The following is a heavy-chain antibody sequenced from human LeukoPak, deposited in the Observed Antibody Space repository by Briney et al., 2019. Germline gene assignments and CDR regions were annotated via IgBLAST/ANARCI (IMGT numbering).Heavy chain of an antibody. Sequence: WASVKVSCKASGGTFSSYAISWVRQAPGQGLEWMGGIIPIFDTANYAQKFQGRVTITADESTSTAYMELSSLRSEDTAVYYCARCPEVRGVIITRFDPWGQGTLVTVSS. V-gene: IGHV1-69*13. CDR1: GGTFSSYA. CDR3: ARCPEVRGVIITRFDP. J-gene: IGHJ5*02. D-gene: IGHD3-10*01. CDR2: IIPIFDTA.